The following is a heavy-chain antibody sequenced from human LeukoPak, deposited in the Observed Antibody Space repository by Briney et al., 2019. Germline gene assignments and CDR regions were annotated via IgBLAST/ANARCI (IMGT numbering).Heavy chain of an antibody. Sequence: SETLSLTCTVSGGSISSYYWSWIRQPPGKGLEWIGYIYYSGSTNYNPSLKSRVTISVDTSKNQFSLKLSSVTAADTAVYYCARRAGYSSGWFYFDYWGQGTLVTVSS. J-gene: IGHJ4*02. D-gene: IGHD6-19*01. CDR2: IYYSGST. CDR1: GGSISSYY. V-gene: IGHV4-59*01. CDR3: ARRAGYSSGWFYFDY.